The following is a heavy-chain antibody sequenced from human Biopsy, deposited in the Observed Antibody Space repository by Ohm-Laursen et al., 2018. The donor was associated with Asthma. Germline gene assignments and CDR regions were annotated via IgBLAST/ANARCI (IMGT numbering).Heavy chain of an antibody. Sequence: TLSLTCAVYGGSLSGYYWTWIRQTPGRGLEWIGEVTHSGSANYNPSLKRRVTILLDSSKNQFSLKVRSLTAADTAVYFCARAPIPAYSDSSGFDLWGQGTLVTVSS. CDR2: VTHSGSA. D-gene: IGHD3-22*01. J-gene: IGHJ4*02. CDR3: ARAPIPAYSDSSGFDL. V-gene: IGHV4-34*01. CDR1: GGSLSGYY.